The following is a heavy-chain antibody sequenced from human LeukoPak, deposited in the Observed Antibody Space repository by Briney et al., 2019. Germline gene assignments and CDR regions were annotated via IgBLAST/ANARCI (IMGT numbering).Heavy chain of an antibody. J-gene: IGHJ4*02. Sequence: PGRSLRLSCAASGFTFSSYAMHWVRQAPGKGPEWVAVISYDGSNKYYADSVKGRFTISRDNSKNTLYLQMNSLRAEDTAVYYCARDHVVVPAAMAGGGWRSYYFDYWGQGTLVTVSS. CDR3: ARDHVVVPAAMAGGGWRSYYFDY. V-gene: IGHV3-30-3*01. CDR2: ISYDGSNK. CDR1: GFTFSSYA. D-gene: IGHD2-2*01.